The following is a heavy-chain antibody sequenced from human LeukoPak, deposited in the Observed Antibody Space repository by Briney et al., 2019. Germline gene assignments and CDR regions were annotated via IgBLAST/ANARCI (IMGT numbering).Heavy chain of an antibody. Sequence: GGSLRLSCAASGFTFDDYGMSWVRQGPGMGLEWVSGINWNGGNTGYADSVKGRFTIFRDNAKNSLYLEMDSLRVEDTALYYCARTSDGSWFDPWGQGTLVTVSS. CDR3: ARTSDGSWFDP. CDR2: INWNGGNT. D-gene: IGHD2-15*01. V-gene: IGHV3-20*04. CDR1: GFTFDDYG. J-gene: IGHJ5*02.